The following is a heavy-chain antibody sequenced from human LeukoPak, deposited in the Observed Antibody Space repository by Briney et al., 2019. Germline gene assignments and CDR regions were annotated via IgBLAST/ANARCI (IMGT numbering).Heavy chain of an antibody. CDR2: IWFDGSNK. CDR1: GFTFSTYG. V-gene: IGHV3-33*06. J-gene: IGHJ4*02. Sequence: PGGSLRLSCTASGFTFSTYGMHWVRQAPGKGLEWVAVIWFDGSNKYYADSVKGRFTISRDNSKNTLYLQMSSLRAEDTAVYYCAKPYDYVWGTHRYWGQGTLVTVSS. D-gene: IGHD3-16*02. CDR3: AKPYDYVWGTHRY.